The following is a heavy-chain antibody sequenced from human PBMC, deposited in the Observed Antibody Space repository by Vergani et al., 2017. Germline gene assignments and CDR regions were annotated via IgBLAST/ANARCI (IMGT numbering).Heavy chain of an antibody. V-gene: IGHV4-4*07. Sequence: QVHLQESGPGVVKPSDTLSLTCTVSGGSMSDFYWTWIRQPAGRGLEWIGRIYPNGNGNYNESLMSRLTMSIDTSSSRFSLSLSSVTAADTAFYYCATIGYRRWGYYFDDWGQGILVTVSS. CDR1: GGSMSDFY. D-gene: IGHD2-2*02. CDR3: ATIGYRRWGYYFDD. J-gene: IGHJ4*02. CDR2: IYPNGNG.